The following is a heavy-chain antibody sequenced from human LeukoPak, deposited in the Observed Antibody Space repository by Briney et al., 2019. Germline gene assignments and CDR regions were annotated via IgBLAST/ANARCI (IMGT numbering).Heavy chain of an antibody. CDR1: GFTFNSYA. CDR3: AKQLGYCSDGSCYFPY. V-gene: IGHV3-30-3*02. J-gene: IGHJ4*02. D-gene: IGHD2-15*01. CDR2: ISNDGSNK. Sequence: GGSLRLSCAASGFTFNSYAMHWVRQAPGKGLEWVAVISNDGSNKYYADSVKGRFTISRDNSKSTLCLQMNSLRAEDTAVYYCAKQLGYCSDGSCYFPYWGQGTLVTVSS.